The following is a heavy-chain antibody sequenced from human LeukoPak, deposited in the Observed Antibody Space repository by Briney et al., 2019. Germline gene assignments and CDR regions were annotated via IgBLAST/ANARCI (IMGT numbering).Heavy chain of an antibody. D-gene: IGHD2-2*01. Sequence: SETLSLTCTVSGGSISSSSYYWGWIRQPPGKGLEWIGSIYYSGSTYYNPSLKSRVTISVDTSKNQFSLKLSSVTAADTAVYYCVKSNSRYQPWTLDIWGRGTMVTVSS. V-gene: IGHV4-39*01. CDR2: IYYSGST. CDR3: VKSNSRYQPWTLDI. J-gene: IGHJ3*02. CDR1: GGSISSSSYY.